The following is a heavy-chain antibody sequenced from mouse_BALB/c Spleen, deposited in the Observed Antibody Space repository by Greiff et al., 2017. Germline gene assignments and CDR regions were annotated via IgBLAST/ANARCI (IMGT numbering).Heavy chain of an antibody. Sequence: EVKLMESGAELVKPGASVKLSCTASGFNIKDTYMHWVKQRPEQGLEWIGRIDPANGNTKYDPKFQGKATITADTSSNTAYLQLSSLTSEDTAVYYCASFPNWDDAYWGQGTLVTVSA. J-gene: IGHJ3*01. V-gene: IGHV14-3*02. CDR1: GFNIKDTY. CDR3: ASFPNWDDAY. CDR2: IDPANGNT. D-gene: IGHD4-1*01.